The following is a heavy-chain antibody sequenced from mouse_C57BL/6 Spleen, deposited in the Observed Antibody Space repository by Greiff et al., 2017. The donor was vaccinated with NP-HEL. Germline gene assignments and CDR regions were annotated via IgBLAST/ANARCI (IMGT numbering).Heavy chain of an antibody. J-gene: IGHJ3*01. Sequence: EVKLVESGAELVRPGASVKLSCTASGFNIKDYYMHWVKQRPEQGLEWIGRIDPEDGDTEYAPKVQGKATMTADTSSNTAYLQLSSLTSEDTAVYYCTTIYYDYDGAYWGQGTLVTVSA. CDR1: GFNIKDYY. CDR2: IDPEDGDT. V-gene: IGHV14-1*01. CDR3: TTIYYDYDGAY. D-gene: IGHD2-4*01.